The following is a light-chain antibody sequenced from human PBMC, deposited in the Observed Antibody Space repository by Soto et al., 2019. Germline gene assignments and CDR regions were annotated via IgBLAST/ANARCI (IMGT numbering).Light chain of an antibody. CDR2: DVS. V-gene: IGLV2-14*01. J-gene: IGLJ1*01. CDR3: SSYSSSSTLWV. CDR1: SSDVGGYDY. Sequence: QSALTQPASLSGSPGQSITISCTGTSSDVGGYDYVSWYQQNPGKAPKLMLYDVSNRPPGISFRFSGSKSGDTASLTISGLQAEDEADYYCSSYSSSSTLWVFGTGTKLTVL.